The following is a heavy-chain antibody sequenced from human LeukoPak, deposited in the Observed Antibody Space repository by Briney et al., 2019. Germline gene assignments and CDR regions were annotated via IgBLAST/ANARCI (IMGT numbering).Heavy chain of an antibody. D-gene: IGHD6-19*01. CDR1: GFTLSSFA. V-gene: IGHV3-53*01. CDR2: IYSGGST. Sequence: GGSLRLSCAASGFTLSSFAMSWVRQAPGKGLEWISVIYSGGSTYYADSVKGRFTISRDDSKNTLHLQMNSLRAEDTAIYYCARAQWRTYSYYYMDVWGQGTTVAVTS. J-gene: IGHJ6*03. CDR3: ARAQWRTYSYYYMDV.